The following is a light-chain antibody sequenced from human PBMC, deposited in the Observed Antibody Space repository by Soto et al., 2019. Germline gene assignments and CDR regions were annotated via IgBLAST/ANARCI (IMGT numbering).Light chain of an antibody. CDR2: DAS. Sequence: DIQMTQSPSTLSASVGDRVTITCRASQSISSWLAWYQQKPGKAPKLLIYDASSLESGVPSGFSGSGSGTEFTLTISSLQPDDFATYYCQKYNSYSWTFGQGTKVDIK. CDR1: QSISSW. V-gene: IGKV1-5*01. CDR3: QKYNSYSWT. J-gene: IGKJ1*01.